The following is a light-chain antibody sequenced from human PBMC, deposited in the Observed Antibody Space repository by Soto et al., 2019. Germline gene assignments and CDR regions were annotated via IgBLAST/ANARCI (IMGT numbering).Light chain of an antibody. V-gene: IGKV1-6*01. Sequence: AIQMTQSPSSLSASVGDRVTITCRASQAIRNDLGWFQQKPGKAPKFLIYASSTLPSGVPSRFSGRGSGTAFTLTISSLQPEDFAPYYCLQDYNYPYTFGQGTKLEIK. CDR1: QAIRND. CDR3: LQDYNYPYT. J-gene: IGKJ2*01. CDR2: ASS.